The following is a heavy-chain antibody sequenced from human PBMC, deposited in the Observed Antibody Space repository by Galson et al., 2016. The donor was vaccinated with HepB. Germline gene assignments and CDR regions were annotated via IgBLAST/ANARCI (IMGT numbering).Heavy chain of an antibody. Sequence: SLRLSCAASGFTFSSYSMNWVRQAPGKGLEWVSSISSSSSNIYYVDSVKGRFTISRDNAKNSLFLQMNSLRAEDTAVYCCTTALGDEDHFDSWGQGGLVTASS. J-gene: IGHJ4*02. D-gene: IGHD2-21*02. CDR2: ISSSSSNI. CDR3: TTALGDEDHFDS. CDR1: GFTFSSYS. V-gene: IGHV3-21*01.